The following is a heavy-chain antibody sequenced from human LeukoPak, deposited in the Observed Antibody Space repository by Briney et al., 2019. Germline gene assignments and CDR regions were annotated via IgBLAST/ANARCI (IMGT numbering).Heavy chain of an antibody. CDR2: ISNSGGRT. CDR1: GFTFSSYA. V-gene: IGHV3-23*01. CDR3: ARVVYCSGGNCQIFAFDI. Sequence: GGSLRLSCAASGFTFSSYAMSWVRQAPGKGLEWVSSISNSGGRTFYTDSVKGRFTISRDNSKITLYLQMNSLRAEDTAVYYCARVVYCSGGNCQIFAFDIWGQGTMVTVSS. J-gene: IGHJ3*02. D-gene: IGHD2-15*01.